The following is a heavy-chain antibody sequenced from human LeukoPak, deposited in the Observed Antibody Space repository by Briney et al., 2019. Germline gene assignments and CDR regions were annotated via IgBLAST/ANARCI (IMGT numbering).Heavy chain of an antibody. CDR1: GFTFSSYS. CDR2: ISSSSSTI. CDR3: ARNWGGASYYYYGIDV. D-gene: IGHD2-21*01. Sequence: GGSLRLSCAASGFTFSSYSMNWVRQAPGKGLEWVSYISSSSSTIYYADSVKGRFTISRDNAKNSLYLQMNSLRAEDTAVYYCARNWGGASYYYYGIDVWGQGTTVTVSS. J-gene: IGHJ6*02. V-gene: IGHV3-48*04.